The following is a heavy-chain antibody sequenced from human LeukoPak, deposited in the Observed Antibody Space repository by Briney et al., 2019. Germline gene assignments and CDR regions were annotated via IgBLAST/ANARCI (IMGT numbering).Heavy chain of an antibody. CDR2: INAGNGNT. CDR3: ARVGAAAGTNPDY. D-gene: IGHD6-13*01. Sequence: ASVKVSCKASGYTFTRYAMHWVRQAPGQRLEWMGWINAGNGNTKYSQKFQGRVTITRDTSASTAYMEMSSLRSEDTAVYYCARVGAAAGTNPDYWGQGTLVTVSS. J-gene: IGHJ4*02. V-gene: IGHV1-3*01. CDR1: GYTFTRYA.